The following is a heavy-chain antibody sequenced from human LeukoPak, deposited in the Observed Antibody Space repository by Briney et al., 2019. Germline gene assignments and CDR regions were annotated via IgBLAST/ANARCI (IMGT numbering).Heavy chain of an antibody. CDR1: GGSISSYY. J-gene: IGHJ4*02. D-gene: IGHD3-10*01. Sequence: PSQTMSLTCTVDGGSISSYYWSWIRRPPGKGLEWIGSIYYSGSMNYNPSLKSRVTISVDTSKNQVSLKLTSVTAADTAVYYCARVPKGSGYFNYWGQGTLVTVSS. CDR3: ARVPKGSGYFNY. CDR2: IYYSGSM. V-gene: IGHV4-59*01.